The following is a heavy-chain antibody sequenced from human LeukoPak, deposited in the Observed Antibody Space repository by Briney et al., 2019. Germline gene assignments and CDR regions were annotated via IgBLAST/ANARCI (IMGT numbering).Heavy chain of an antibody. CDR1: APASFTEYS. CDR3: AGGRGEAAGLDH. V-gene: IGHV4-34*01. Sequence: SETLSLTCAVYAPASFTEYSGSWIRQPPGKGLEWVGEITHAAILNYNPSLKSPVAISVATSKNQVSLKLDSMTAADPGMYYCAGGRGEAAGLDHWGQGTLVTVSS. D-gene: IGHD6-13*01. CDR2: ITHAAIL. J-gene: IGHJ4*02.